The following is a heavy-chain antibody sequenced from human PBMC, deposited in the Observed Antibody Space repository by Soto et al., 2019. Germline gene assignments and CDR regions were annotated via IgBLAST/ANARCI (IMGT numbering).Heavy chain of an antibody. Sequence: QVQLQESGPGRVKPSQTLSLTCTVSGVSVSGGDSYWSWIRQPPGKALEWIGYTSFSGYTSYTPSLKSRVTISVDMSKSQFSLRLTSVTAADTAIYYCVRGGNPYHYAASGPGTFDNWGQGTLVSVSS. J-gene: IGHJ4*02. V-gene: IGHV4-30-4*01. D-gene: IGHD3-10*01. CDR3: VRGGNPYHYAASGPGTFDN. CDR2: TSFSGYT. CDR1: GVSVSGGDSY.